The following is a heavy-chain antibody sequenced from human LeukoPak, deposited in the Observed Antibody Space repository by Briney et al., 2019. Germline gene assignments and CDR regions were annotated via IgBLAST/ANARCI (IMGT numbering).Heavy chain of an antibody. D-gene: IGHD6-6*01. CDR1: GGTFISYT. CDR3: ARGRYSSSINSMDV. Sequence: SVKVSCKASGGTFISYTISWVRQAPGQGLEWMGGIIPIFGTTNYAQKFQGRVTITADESASTAYMELSSLRSEDTAVYYCARGRYSSSINSMDVWGQGTTVTVSS. CDR2: IIPIFGTT. V-gene: IGHV1-69*13. J-gene: IGHJ6*02.